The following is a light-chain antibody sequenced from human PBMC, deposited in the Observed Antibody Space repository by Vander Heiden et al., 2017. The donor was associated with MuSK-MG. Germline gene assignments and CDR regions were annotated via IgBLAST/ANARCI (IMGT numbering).Light chain of an antibody. Sequence: EIVLPQSPATLSASPGERATLSCRASQSVSSDLAWYQQKPGLAPRLLIYGASTRATGVPARFSGSGSGTEFTLTISSLQSEDIAVYYCQQYNNWPRTFGQGTKMEIK. CDR2: GAS. V-gene: IGKV3-15*01. CDR1: QSVSSD. CDR3: QQYNNWPRT. J-gene: IGKJ2*01.